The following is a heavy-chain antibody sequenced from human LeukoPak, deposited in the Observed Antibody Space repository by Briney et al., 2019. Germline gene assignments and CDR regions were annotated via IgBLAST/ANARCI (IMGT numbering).Heavy chain of an antibody. D-gene: IGHD3-10*01. CDR3: ARTYYYGSGLSGIDP. Sequence: GGSLRLSCAASGFTFSSYEMNWVRQAPGKGLEWVSYISSSGSTIYYADSVKGRFTISRDNAKNSLYLQMNSLRAEDTAVYYCARTYYYGSGLSGIDPWGQGTLVTVSS. V-gene: IGHV3-48*03. CDR1: GFTFSSYE. J-gene: IGHJ5*02. CDR2: ISSSGSTI.